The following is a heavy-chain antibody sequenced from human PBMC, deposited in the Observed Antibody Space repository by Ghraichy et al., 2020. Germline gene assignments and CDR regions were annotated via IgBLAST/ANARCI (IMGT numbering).Heavy chain of an antibody. CDR2: IYYSGST. CDR3: ARKYYYGSGSSMNWFDP. V-gene: IGHV4-59*01. CDR1: GGSISSYY. J-gene: IGHJ5*02. D-gene: IGHD3-10*01. Sequence: SETLSLTCTVSGGSISSYYWSWIRQPPGKGLEWIGYIYYSGSTNYNPSLKSRVTISVDTSKNQFSLKLSSVTAADTAVYYCARKYYYGSGSSMNWFDPWGQGTLVTVSS.